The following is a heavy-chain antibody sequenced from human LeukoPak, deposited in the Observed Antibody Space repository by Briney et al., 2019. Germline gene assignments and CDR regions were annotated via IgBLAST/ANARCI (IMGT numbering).Heavy chain of an antibody. D-gene: IGHD3-22*01. V-gene: IGHV4-59*01. J-gene: IGHJ4*02. Sequence: SETLSPTCTVSGDSISSYFWSWIRQPPGKGLEWIGYIYYSGSTKYNPSLKSRVTISVDTSRNQFSLKLSSVTAADTAVYYCARERGSDSTGYWVDYWGQGTLVTVSS. CDR3: ARERGSDSTGYWVDY. CDR2: IYYSGST. CDR1: GDSISSYF.